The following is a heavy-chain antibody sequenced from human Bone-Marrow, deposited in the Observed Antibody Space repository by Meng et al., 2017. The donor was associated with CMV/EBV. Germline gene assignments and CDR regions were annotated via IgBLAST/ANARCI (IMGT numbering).Heavy chain of an antibody. CDR2: INHSGST. CDR1: GGSFSGYY. Sequence: SDTLSLTCAAYGGSFSGYYWSWIRQPPGKGLEWIGEINHSGSTNYNPSLKSRVTISVDTSKNQFSLKLSSVTAADTAVYYCARSLVYYDFWSGYYTGSSSFDYWGQGTLVTVSS. V-gene: IGHV4-34*01. D-gene: IGHD3-3*01. CDR3: ARSLVYYDFWSGYYTGSSSFDY. J-gene: IGHJ4*02.